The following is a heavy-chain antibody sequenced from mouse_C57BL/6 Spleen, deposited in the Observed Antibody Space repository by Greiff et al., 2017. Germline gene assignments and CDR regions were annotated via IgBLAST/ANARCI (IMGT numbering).Heavy chain of an antibody. CDR3: ARWHGSSSYYYAMDY. D-gene: IGHD1-1*01. Sequence: QVQLQQSGAELVKPGASVKISCKASGYAFSSYWMNWVKQRPGKGLEWIGQIYPGDGDTNYNGKFKGKATLTADKSSSTAYMQLSSLTSEDSAVYFCARWHGSSSYYYAMDYWGQGTSVTVSS. J-gene: IGHJ4*01. CDR2: IYPGDGDT. V-gene: IGHV1-80*01. CDR1: GYAFSSYW.